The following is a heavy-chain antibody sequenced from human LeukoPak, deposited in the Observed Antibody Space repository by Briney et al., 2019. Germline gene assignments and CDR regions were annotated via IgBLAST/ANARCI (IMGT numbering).Heavy chain of an antibody. CDR1: GFTFSSYA. J-gene: IGHJ4*02. CDR2: ILGSGGST. Sequence: GGSLRLSCAASGFTFSSYAMSWVRQAPGKGLEWVSAILGSGGSTYYADSVKGRFTVSRDNSKSTLYLQMNSLRAEDTALYYCAKWGDYDVLTGYYVPGYWGQGTLVTVSS. D-gene: IGHD3-9*01. V-gene: IGHV3-23*01. CDR3: AKWGDYDVLTGYYVPGY.